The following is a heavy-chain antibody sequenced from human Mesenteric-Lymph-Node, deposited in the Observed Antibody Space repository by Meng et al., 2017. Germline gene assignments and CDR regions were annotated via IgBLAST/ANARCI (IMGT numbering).Heavy chain of an antibody. Sequence: QGQRGESGGGVGEPGRCRRRACAASGFTFGTYGMHGVRQAPGKGLEWVAVIWYDGTNKFYGDSVKGRFTISRDNSKNTLFLQMNSLTVDDTAVYYCARADDNWIIIEYWGQGTLVTVSS. CDR1: GFTFGTYG. CDR3: ARADDNWIIIEY. CDR2: IWYDGTNK. J-gene: IGHJ4*02. D-gene: IGHD1-20*01. V-gene: IGHV3-33*01.